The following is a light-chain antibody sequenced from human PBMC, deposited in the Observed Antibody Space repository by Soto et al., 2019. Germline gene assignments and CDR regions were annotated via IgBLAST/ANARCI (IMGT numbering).Light chain of an antibody. CDR3: QQYSNWPRT. V-gene: IGKV3-15*01. CDR2: RAS. Sequence: EVVMTQSPATLSVSPGERATLSCRASQSVTSNLAWYQQKPGQAPSPLIYRASTRATGIPARFSGSGSGTEFTLTISSLQSEDFAIYYCQQYSNWPRTFGQGTKVEIK. CDR1: QSVTSN. J-gene: IGKJ1*01.